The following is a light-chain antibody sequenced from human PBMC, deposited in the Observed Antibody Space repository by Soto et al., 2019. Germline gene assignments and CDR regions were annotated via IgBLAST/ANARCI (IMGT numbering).Light chain of an antibody. CDR3: SSFTITSARV. J-gene: IGLJ3*02. V-gene: IGLV2-14*03. Sequence: QSALTQPASVSGSPGQSITISCTGTSNDVGNYNYVSWYQQYPGQAPKLIIYDVSNRPSGVSDRFSGSKSGNTASLTISGLQTEDEADYYCSSFTITSARVFGGGTKLTVL. CDR2: DVS. CDR1: SNDVGNYNY.